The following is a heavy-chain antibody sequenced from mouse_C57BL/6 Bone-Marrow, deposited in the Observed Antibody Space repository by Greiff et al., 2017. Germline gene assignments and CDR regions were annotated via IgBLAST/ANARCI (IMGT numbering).Heavy chain of an antibody. CDR2: IGSGGST. CDR3: ARSDYGVWYFDV. D-gene: IGHD1-2*01. V-gene: IGHV2-2*01. Sequence: QVQLQQSGPGLVQPSQSLSITCTVSGFSLTSYGVHWVRQSPGKGLEWLGVIGSGGSTDYNAAFISRLSISKDNSKSQVFFKMNRLQADDTAIYYCARSDYGVWYFDVWGTGTTVTVSS. J-gene: IGHJ1*03. CDR1: GFSLTSYG.